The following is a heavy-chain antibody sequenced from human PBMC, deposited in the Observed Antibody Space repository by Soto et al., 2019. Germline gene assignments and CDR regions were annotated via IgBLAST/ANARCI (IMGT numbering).Heavy chain of an antibody. CDR1: GGSISSGSYY. CDR2: IYYSGST. J-gene: IGHJ6*02. V-gene: IGHV4-31*03. D-gene: IGHD3-10*01. CDR3: ATRTDYYYGSGSLGGMDV. Sequence: QVQLQESGPGLVKPSQTLSLTCTVSGGSISSGSYYWSWIRQLPGKGLEWIGYIYYSGSTYYNPSLKSRVTISVDTSKNQFSLKLNSVTAPDTAVYYCATRTDYYYGSGSLGGMDVWGQGTTVTVSS.